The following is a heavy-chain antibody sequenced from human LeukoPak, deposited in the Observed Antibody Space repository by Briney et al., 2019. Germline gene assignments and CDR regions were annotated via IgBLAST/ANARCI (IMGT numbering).Heavy chain of an antibody. CDR1: VGTFTSYA. CDR2: IIPIFGTA. Sequence: SVKVSCKASVGTFTSYAISWVRQAPAQGLQWMGGIIPIFGTANYAQKIQGRVTITADESTSTAYMVLSSLRSEDTAVYYCASDHCSGGSCYPRYYYGMDVWGKGTTVTVSS. CDR3: ASDHCSGGSCYPRYYYGMDV. J-gene: IGHJ6*04. V-gene: IGHV1-69*13. D-gene: IGHD2-15*01.